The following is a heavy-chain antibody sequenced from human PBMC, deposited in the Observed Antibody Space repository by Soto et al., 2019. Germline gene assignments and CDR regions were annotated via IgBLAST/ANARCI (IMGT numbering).Heavy chain of an antibody. Sequence: KTSETLSLTCAVYRGSFSGYYWSWIRQPPGKGLEWIGEINHSGSTNYNPSLKSRVTISVDTSKNQFSLKLSSVTAADTAVYYCARGRGYCSSTSCWKDVWGQGTTVTVSS. D-gene: IGHD2-2*01. J-gene: IGHJ6*02. CDR2: INHSGST. CDR1: RGSFSGYY. V-gene: IGHV4-34*01. CDR3: ARGRGYCSSTSCWKDV.